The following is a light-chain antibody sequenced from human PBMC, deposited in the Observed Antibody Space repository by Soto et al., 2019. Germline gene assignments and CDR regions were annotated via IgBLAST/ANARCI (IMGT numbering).Light chain of an antibody. CDR2: AAS. V-gene: IGKV1-39*01. CDR1: QSISSY. CDR3: QQSYSNPLT. Sequence: DIQMTQSPSSLSASVGDRVIITCRASQSISSYLNWYQQKQGKAPKVMIYAASSLQSGVPSRVSGSGSGTDFPLNLSSLQPEDFATYSCQQSYSNPLTFGQGTRLEIK. J-gene: IGKJ5*01.